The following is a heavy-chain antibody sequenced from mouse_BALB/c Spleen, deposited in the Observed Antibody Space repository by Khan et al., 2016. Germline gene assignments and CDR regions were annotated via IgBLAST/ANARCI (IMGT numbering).Heavy chain of an antibody. Sequence: EVQLQESGAELVKPGASVKLSCTASGFNIKDTYMHWVKQRPEQGLEWIGRIDPANGNTKYDPKFQGKATITADTSSNTAYLQLSSLTSEDTAVYYGASTVVADFDYWGQGTTLTVSS. CDR2: IDPANGNT. CDR3: ASTVVADFDY. D-gene: IGHD1-1*01. J-gene: IGHJ2*01. V-gene: IGHV14-3*02. CDR1: GFNIKDTY.